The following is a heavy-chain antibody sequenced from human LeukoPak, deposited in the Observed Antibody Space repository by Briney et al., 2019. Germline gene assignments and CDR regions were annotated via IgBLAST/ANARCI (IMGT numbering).Heavy chain of an antibody. CDR2: IKSKTDGGTT. D-gene: IGHD5-18*01. CDR3: TTRRDTATDTLDY. Sequence: GGSLRLSCAASGFTFSNAWMSWVRQAPGKGLEWVGRIKSKTDGGTTDYAAPVKGGFTISRDDPKNTLYLQMNSLKTEDTAVYYCTTRRDTATDTLDYWGQGTLVTVSS. V-gene: IGHV3-15*01. CDR1: GFTFSNAW. J-gene: IGHJ4*02.